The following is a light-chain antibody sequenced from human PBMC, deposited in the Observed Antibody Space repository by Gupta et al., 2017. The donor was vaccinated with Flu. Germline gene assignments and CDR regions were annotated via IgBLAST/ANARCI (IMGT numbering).Light chain of an antibody. Sequence: SYDLTQPASVSVSPGQPASITCSGANLGEKYACWYQRKPGQSPVVVIYQDTKRPSGIPERFSGSNSGNTATLTISGTQAMDEADYYCQAWDSGTVVFGGGTKLTVL. J-gene: IGLJ2*01. CDR3: QAWDSGTVV. CDR1: NLGEKY. V-gene: IGLV3-1*01. CDR2: QDT.